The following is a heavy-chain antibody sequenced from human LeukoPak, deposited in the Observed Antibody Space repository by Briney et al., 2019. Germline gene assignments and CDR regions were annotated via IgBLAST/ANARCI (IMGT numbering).Heavy chain of an antibody. CDR2: IYYSGST. D-gene: IGHD3-3*01. CDR1: GGSISSYY. CDR3: ARNGDQSYYDFWSGSEYYYYGMDV. Sequence: PSETLSLTCTVSGGSISSYYWSWIRQPPGKGLEWIGYIYYSGSTNYNPSPKSRVTISGDTPKNQFSLQLGSVTAADTAVYYCARNGDQSYYDFWSGSEYYYYGMDVWGQGTTVTVSS. V-gene: IGHV4-59*08. J-gene: IGHJ6*02.